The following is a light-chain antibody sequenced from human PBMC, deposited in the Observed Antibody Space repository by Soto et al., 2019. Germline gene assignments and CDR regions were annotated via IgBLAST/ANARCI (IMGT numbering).Light chain of an antibody. CDR2: DVS. J-gene: IGLJ2*01. CDR1: SSDVDNYNH. V-gene: IGLV2-14*01. CDR3: SSYTSSTTLV. Sequence: QSALTQPASVSGSPGQSITISCIGTSSDVDNYNHVSWYQQHPGKAPKLMIYDVSNRPSGVSNRFSGPKSGNTASLTISGLQAEDEADYYCSSYTSSTTLVFGGGTKLTVL.